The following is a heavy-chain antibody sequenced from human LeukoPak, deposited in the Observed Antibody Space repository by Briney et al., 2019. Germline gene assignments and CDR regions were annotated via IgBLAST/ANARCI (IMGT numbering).Heavy chain of an antibody. D-gene: IGHD5-18*01. CDR2: MNPTSGNT. J-gene: IGHJ2*01. Sequence: ASVKVSCKAAGYTFTSYDINWVRQAPGQGLEWMGWMNPTSGNTGYAQKFQGRITMTRDASIATAYMELSSLTSDDTALYYCTRMRGYTYGYWYLDLWGRGTPVTVSS. V-gene: IGHV1-8*01. CDR1: GYTFTSYD. CDR3: TRMRGYTYGYWYLDL.